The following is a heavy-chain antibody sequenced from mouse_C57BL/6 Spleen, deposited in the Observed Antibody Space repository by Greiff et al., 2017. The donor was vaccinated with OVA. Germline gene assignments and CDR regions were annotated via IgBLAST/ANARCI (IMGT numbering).Heavy chain of an antibody. CDR2: IYPGSGNP. J-gene: IGHJ3*01. CDR3: ARGGDSSGYGFAD. D-gene: IGHD3-2*02. V-gene: IGHV1-66*01. CDR1: GYRFTGYY. Sequence: VQLQQSGPELVKPGASVKISCKASGYRFTGYYIHWVKQRPGQSLAWIGWIYPGSGNPKYPEKFTGKATLTADTSASTADMQLSSLTSEDAAVYYCARGGDSSGYGFADWGQGTLVTVSA.